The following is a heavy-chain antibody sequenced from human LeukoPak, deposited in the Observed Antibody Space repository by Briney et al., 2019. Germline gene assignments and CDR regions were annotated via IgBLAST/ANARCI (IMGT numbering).Heavy chain of an antibody. V-gene: IGHV1-18*01. D-gene: IGHD3-22*01. CDR2: ISAYNGNT. CDR3: ARDQGYYYDSRDWFDP. CDR1: GYTFTSYG. J-gene: IGHJ5*02. Sequence: ASVKVSCKASGYTFTSYGISWVRQAPGQGLEWMGWISAYNGNTNYAQKLQGRVTMTTDTSTSTAYMELRSLRSDDTAVYYCARDQGYYYDSRDWFDPWGQGTLVTVSS.